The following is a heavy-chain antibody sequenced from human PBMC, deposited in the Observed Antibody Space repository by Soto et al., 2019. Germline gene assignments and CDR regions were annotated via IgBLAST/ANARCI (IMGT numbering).Heavy chain of an antibody. V-gene: IGHV1-18*01. J-gene: IGHJ6*02. Sequence: QVQLVQSGAEVKKPGASVKVSCKASGYTFTSYGISWVRQAPGQGLEWMGWISAYNGNTNYAQKLQGRVTMTTDTSTSTAYMELRSLRSDDTAVYYCARDAGNYDSSGYSLVVYTAPPVTMDVWGQGTTVTVSS. CDR2: ISAYNGNT. CDR3: ARDAGNYDSSGYSLVVYTAPPVTMDV. CDR1: GYTFTSYG. D-gene: IGHD3-22*01.